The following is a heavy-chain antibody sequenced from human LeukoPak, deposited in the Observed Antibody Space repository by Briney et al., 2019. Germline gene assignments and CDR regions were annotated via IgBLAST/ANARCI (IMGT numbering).Heavy chain of an antibody. V-gene: IGHV3-21*01. Sequence: GGSLRLSCAASGFTFSSYSMNWVRQAPGKGLEWVSSVSSSSSYIYYADSVKGRFTISRDNAKNSLYLQMNSLRAEDTAVYYCARGRGQLNYYYMDVWGKGTTVTVSS. CDR1: GFTFSSYS. CDR3: ARGRGQLNYYYMDV. J-gene: IGHJ6*03. CDR2: VSSSSSYI. D-gene: IGHD5-18*01.